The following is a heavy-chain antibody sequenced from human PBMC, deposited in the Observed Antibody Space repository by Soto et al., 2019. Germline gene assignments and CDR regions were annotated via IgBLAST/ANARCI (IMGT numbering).Heavy chain of an antibody. Sequence: GASVKVSCKASGGTFSSYAISWVRQAPGQGLEWMGGIIPIFGTANYAQKFQGRVTITADESTSTAYMELSSLRSEDTAVYYCARDHVVLVPAVPTAPPTRSTVTAKEPTETYYYYYGMDVWGQGTTVTVSS. CDR1: GGTFSSYA. CDR3: ARDHVVLVPAVPTAPPTRSTVTAKEPTETYYYYYGMDV. J-gene: IGHJ6*02. D-gene: IGHD2-2*01. V-gene: IGHV1-69*13. CDR2: IIPIFGTA.